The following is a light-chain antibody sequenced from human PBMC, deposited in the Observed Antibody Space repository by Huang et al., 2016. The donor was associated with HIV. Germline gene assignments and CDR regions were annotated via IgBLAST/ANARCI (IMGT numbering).Light chain of an antibody. CDR1: QRVLYNSNNKHS. CDR2: WSS. J-gene: IGKJ5*01. Sequence: DIELTQFPASLALSRVETATIGCKSSQRVLYNSNNKHSLGWYQQKPGQPPKRLIYWSSTLAPGVPERFRGSGSGTDFTLTIDNLQAEDVAVYYCQQYYSTPTFGRGTRLEIK. CDR3: QQYYSTPT. V-gene: IGKV4-1*01.